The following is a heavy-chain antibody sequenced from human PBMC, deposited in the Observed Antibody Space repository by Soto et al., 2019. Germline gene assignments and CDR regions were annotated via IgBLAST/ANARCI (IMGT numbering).Heavy chain of an antibody. CDR1: GFTFEAYS. CDR3: TKRRSARPGFDAFDL. Sequence: PGGSLRLSCAASGFTFEAYSLHWVRQLPGKGLEWVAGISGDSGSSGYADPVRGRFTVSRDNAKNSLFLQMSSLSPEDTALYYCTKRRSARPGFDAFDLWGQGTMVTVSS. J-gene: IGHJ3*01. V-gene: IGHV3-9*01. CDR2: ISGDSGSS.